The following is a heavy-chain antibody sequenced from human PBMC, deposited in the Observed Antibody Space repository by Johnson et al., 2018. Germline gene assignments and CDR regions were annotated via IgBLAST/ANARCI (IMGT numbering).Heavy chain of an antibody. Sequence: VQLVQSGGGLVQPGGSLRLSCAASGFTFSRHWMHWVRQAPGKGLVWVSRINSDGRRTKYADSVKGRFTIPRDNAKNTLYLQMNSLRVEDTAVYYCTRDQNDYYDSSGYHTYYYGMDVWGQGTTVTVSS. CDR3: TRDQNDYYDSSGYHTYYYGMDV. V-gene: IGHV3-74*03. CDR1: GFTFSRHW. D-gene: IGHD3-22*01. J-gene: IGHJ6*02. CDR2: INSDGRRT.